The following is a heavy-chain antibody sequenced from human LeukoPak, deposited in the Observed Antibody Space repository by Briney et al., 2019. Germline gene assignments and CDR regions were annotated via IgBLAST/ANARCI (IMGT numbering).Heavy chain of an antibody. CDR1: GFTVSSNY. D-gene: IGHD6-13*01. CDR2: IYSGGST. V-gene: IGHV3-53*01. J-gene: IGHJ3*02. CDR3: AKVGPIAAAGYGTFDI. Sequence: GGSLRLSCAASGFTVSSNYMSWVRQAPGKGLEWVSVIYSGGSTYYADSVKGRFTISRDNSKNTLYLQMNSLRAEDTAVYHCAKVGPIAAAGYGTFDIWGQGTMVTVSS.